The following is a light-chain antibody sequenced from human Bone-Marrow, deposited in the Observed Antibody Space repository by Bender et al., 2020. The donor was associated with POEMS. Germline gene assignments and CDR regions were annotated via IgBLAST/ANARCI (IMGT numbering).Light chain of an antibody. J-gene: IGLJ1*01. CDR1: SSDVGGYNY. CDR3: LSYAGSSTYV. CDR2: DVS. V-gene: IGLV2-14*03. Sequence: QSALTQPASVSGSPGQSITISCTGTSSDVGGYNYVSWYQQHPGKAPKLMIYDVSNRPSGVSNRFSGSKSGNTASLTISGLQTEDEADYYCLSYAGSSTYVFGTGTEVTVL.